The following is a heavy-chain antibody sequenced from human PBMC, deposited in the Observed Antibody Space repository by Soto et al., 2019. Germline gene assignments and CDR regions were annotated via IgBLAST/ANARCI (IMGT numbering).Heavy chain of an antibody. CDR3: AAFASGWIDY. V-gene: IGHV3-30*03. CDR2: IYYDGSKK. J-gene: IGHJ4*02. D-gene: IGHD6-19*01. Sequence: QVRLVESGGGVVQPGRSLRLSCAASGFPFSANVMHWVRQAPGRGLEWVAAIYYDGSKKYYAESLKGRFIISRDNSQNTVSLDMNSLSHEDSAVYYCAAFASGWIDYWGQGTLVTVSS. CDR1: GFPFSANV.